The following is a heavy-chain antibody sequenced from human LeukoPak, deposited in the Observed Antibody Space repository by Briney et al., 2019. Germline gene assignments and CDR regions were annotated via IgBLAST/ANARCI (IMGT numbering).Heavy chain of an antibody. V-gene: IGHV3-7*01. D-gene: IGHD3-9*01. Sequence: GGSLRLSCAASGFTFSSYWMSWVRQAPGKGLEWVANIKQDGSEKYYVDSVKGRFTISRDNAKNSLYLQMNSLRAEDTAVYYCASVDFDWLFDYWGQGTLVTVSS. CDR2: IKQDGSEK. J-gene: IGHJ4*02. CDR1: GFTFSSYW. CDR3: ASVDFDWLFDY.